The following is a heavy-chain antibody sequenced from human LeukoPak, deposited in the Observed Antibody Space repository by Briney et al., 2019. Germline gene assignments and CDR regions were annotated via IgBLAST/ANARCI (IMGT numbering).Heavy chain of an antibody. D-gene: IGHD3-22*01. J-gene: IGHJ3*02. CDR2: IYTSGST. Sequence: PSETLSLTCTVSGGFISSGSYYWSWIRQPAGKGLEWIGRIYTSGSTNYNPSLKSRVTISVDTSKYQFSLKLSSVTAADTAVYYCARDAMIVVVDAFDIWGQGTMVTVSS. CDR1: GGFISSGSYY. CDR3: ARDAMIVVVDAFDI. V-gene: IGHV4-61*02.